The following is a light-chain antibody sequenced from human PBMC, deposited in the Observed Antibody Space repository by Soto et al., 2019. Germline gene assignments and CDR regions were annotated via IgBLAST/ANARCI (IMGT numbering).Light chain of an antibody. CDR3: QQSYSTPPLT. J-gene: IGKJ4*01. V-gene: IGKV1-39*01. CDR1: QSISSY. CDR2: AAS. Sequence: DIQMTRSPSSLSASVGDRVTITCRASQSISSYLNWYQQKPGKAPKLLIYAASSLQSGVPSRFSGSGSGTEFTLTISSLQPEDFANYYCQQSYSTPPLTFGGGTKVEI.